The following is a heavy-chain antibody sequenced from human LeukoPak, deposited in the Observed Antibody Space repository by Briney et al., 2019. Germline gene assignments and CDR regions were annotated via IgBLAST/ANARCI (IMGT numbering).Heavy chain of an antibody. Sequence: SISRSSNYIYYADSVKGRFTVSRDNAKNSVYLQMNSLRAEDTAMYYCARGRTSYYDSHDAFDVWGQGTLVTVSS. CDR3: ARGRTSYYDSHDAFDV. CDR2: ISRSSNYI. D-gene: IGHD3-22*01. J-gene: IGHJ3*01. V-gene: IGHV3-21*01.